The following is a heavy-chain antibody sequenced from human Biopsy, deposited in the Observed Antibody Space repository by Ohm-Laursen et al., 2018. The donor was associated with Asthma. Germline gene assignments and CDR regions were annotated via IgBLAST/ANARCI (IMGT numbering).Heavy chain of an antibody. CDR2: ISSSSSTI. CDR3: ARFKRGYSYGYAGVFDY. J-gene: IGHJ4*02. D-gene: IGHD5-18*01. CDR1: GFTFSGYS. Sequence: SLRLSCAASGFTFSGYSMNWARQAPGKGLEWVSYISSSSSTIYYADSVKGRFTISRDNAKNSLYLQMNSLRDEDTAVYYCARFKRGYSYGYAGVFDYWGQGTLVTVSS. V-gene: IGHV3-48*02.